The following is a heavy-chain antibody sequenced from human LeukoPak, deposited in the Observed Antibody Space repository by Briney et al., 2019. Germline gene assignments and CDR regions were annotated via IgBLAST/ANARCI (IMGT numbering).Heavy chain of an antibody. D-gene: IGHD5-12*01. J-gene: IGHJ4*02. CDR2: ISGSGGDT. CDR3: ATDRGYSGYDPDPDY. CDR1: GFTFSSYA. V-gene: IGHV3-23*01. Sequence: GGSLRLSCAATGFTFSSYAMTWVRQAPGKGLEWVSGISGSGGDTYYADSVKGRFTISRDNSKNTLYLQMNSLRAEDTAVYYCATDRGYSGYDPDPDYWGQGTLVTVSS.